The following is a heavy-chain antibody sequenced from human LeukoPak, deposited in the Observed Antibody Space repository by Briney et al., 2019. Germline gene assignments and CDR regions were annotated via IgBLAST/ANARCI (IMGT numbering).Heavy chain of an antibody. J-gene: IGHJ4*02. CDR3: ARAGPFREFDY. V-gene: IGHV1-2*02. Sequence: ASVKVSCKASGYTFTAYYIHWVRQAHPQGQERLGWINPNSGGTNYAQKFQGRVTMTRDTSISTAYMELSRLRSDDTAVYYCARAGPFREFDYWGQGTLVTVSS. CDR2: INPNSGGT. D-gene: IGHD3-10*01. CDR1: GYTFTAYY.